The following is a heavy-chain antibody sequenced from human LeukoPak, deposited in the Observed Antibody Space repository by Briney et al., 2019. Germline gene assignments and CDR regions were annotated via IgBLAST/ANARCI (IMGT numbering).Heavy chain of an antibody. J-gene: IGHJ4*02. V-gene: IGHV1-2*02. Sequence: ASVKVSCKPSGYTFTGYYMHWVRQAPGQGLEWMGWINPNSGGTNYAQKFQGRVTMTRDTSISTAYMELSRLRSDDTAVYYCARVTMVRGVIPNFDYWGQGTLVTVSS. CDR2: INPNSGGT. CDR3: ARVTMVRGVIPNFDY. D-gene: IGHD3-10*01. CDR1: GYTFTGYY.